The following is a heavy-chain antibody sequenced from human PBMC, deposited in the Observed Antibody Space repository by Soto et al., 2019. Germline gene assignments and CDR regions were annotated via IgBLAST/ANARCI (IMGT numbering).Heavy chain of an antibody. V-gene: IGHV4-30-4*01. D-gene: IGHD2-8*01. CDR2: IYYSGST. CDR1: SSGDYY. CDR3: ARVQVVLMVYAIPYGMDV. J-gene: IGHJ6*02. Sequence: SSGDYYWSGIRQPPGKGLEWIGYIYYSGSTYYNPSLKSRVTISVDTSKNQFSLKLSSVTAADTAVYYCARVQVVLMVYAIPYGMDVWGQGTTVTVSS.